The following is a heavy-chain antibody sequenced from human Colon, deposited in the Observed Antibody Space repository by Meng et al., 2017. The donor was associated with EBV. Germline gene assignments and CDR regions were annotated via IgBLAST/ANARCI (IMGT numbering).Heavy chain of an antibody. CDR3: VISSHN. D-gene: IGHD3-3*02. J-gene: IGHJ4*02. CDR2: IYYRGST. CDR1: GRSITSTSSY. Sequence: HLQSPGPSPVKPPGTLSLSCTIAGRSITSTSSYGGWVRQPPGKGLEWIGSIYYRGSTNYNPSLKSRISMSVDMSKNQFSLKVNSVTAADTAIYYCVISSHNWGQGTLVTVSS. V-gene: IGHV4-39*07.